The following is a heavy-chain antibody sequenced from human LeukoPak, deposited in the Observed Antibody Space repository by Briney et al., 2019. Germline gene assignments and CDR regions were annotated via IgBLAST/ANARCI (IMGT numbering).Heavy chain of an antibody. V-gene: IGHV3-48*04. CDR3: AVDTAFIENAFDI. D-gene: IGHD5-18*01. Sequence: WGSLRLSCAASGFTFSSYSMNWVRQAPGKRLEWGSYISSSSSTIYYADSVKGRFTISRDNAKNSLSLQMNSLRAEDTAVYYCAVDTAFIENAFDIWGQGTMVTVSS. CDR1: GFTFSSYS. CDR2: ISSSSSTI. J-gene: IGHJ3*02.